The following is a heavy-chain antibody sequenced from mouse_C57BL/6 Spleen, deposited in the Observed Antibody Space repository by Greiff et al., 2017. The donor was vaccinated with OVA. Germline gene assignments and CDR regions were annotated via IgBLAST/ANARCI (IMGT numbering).Heavy chain of an antibody. CDR1: GYTFTSYW. V-gene: IGHV1-50*01. J-gene: IGHJ3*01. CDR3: ARGGEFPFAY. CDR2: IDPSDSYT. Sequence: QVQLQQPGAELVKPGASVKLSCKASGYTFTSYWMQWVKQRPGQGLEWIGEIDPSDSYTNYNQKFKGKATLTVDTSSSTAYMQLSSLTSEDSAVYYCARGGEFPFAYGGQGTLVTVSA.